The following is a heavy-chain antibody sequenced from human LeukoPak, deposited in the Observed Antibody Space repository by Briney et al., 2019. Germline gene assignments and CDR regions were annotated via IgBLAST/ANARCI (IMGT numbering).Heavy chain of an antibody. V-gene: IGHV3-7*01. CDR2: INQDGSLK. Sequence: GGSLRLSCTASGFTLSTSWMSWVRQAPGRGLEWVASINQDGSLKHYVDSVKGRFTISRDNVQNSLYLQMNSLRAEDTAVYYCARSPYYYDSSGYFDYWGRGTLVTVSS. D-gene: IGHD3-22*01. CDR1: GFTLSTSW. J-gene: IGHJ4*02. CDR3: ARSPYYYDSSGYFDY.